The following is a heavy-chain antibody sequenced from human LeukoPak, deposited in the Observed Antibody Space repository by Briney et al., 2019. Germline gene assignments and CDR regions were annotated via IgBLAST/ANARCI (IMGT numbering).Heavy chain of an antibody. J-gene: IGHJ4*02. CDR3: AKLGGSGSYYFAGHFDY. D-gene: IGHD3-10*01. CDR1: GFTFSRYA. Sequence: GGSLRLSCAASGFTFSRYAMSWVRQAPGKGLEWVSAISGSGGSTYYADSVKGRFTISRDNSKNTLYLQMNSLRAEDTAVYYCAKLGGSGSYYFAGHFDYWGQGTLVTVSS. CDR2: ISGSGGST. V-gene: IGHV3-23*01.